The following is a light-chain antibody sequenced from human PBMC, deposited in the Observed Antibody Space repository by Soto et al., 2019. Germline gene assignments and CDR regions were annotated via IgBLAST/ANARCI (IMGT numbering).Light chain of an antibody. CDR3: QTWGTGIRV. CDR2: VNIDGSH. V-gene: IGLV4-69*01. J-gene: IGLJ2*01. Sequence: QLVLTQSPSASAYLGASVTLTCTLSSGHRNYAIAWHQQQPEMGPRYLMKVNIDGSHNKGDGIPDRFSGSSSGAERYLTISSLQSEDEADYYCQTWGTGIRVFGGGTKLTVL. CDR1: SGHRNYA.